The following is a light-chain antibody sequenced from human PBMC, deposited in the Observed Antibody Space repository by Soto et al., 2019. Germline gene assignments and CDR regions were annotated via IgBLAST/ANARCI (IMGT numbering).Light chain of an antibody. J-gene: IGKJ1*01. CDR2: DAS. CDR3: QQRSNWTRT. Sequence: IVMTQSPATLAVSPGERATLSCRAIQSVRSNLAWYQQKPGQAPRLXIYDASHKETGIPAMFSGSGAGTEFTLTISSLEPKDFEVYYCQQRSNWTRTFGQGTKVDIK. CDR1: QSVRSN. V-gene: IGKV3D-11*02.